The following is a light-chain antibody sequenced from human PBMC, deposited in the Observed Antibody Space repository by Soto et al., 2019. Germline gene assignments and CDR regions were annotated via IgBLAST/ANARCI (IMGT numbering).Light chain of an antibody. V-gene: IGLV2-14*03. CDR3: SAYTVSRTYV. Sequence: QSALTQPASVSGSPGQSIIISCTGTSSDVGAYNFVSWHQQHPGKAPKLMIYNVYDRPSWISYRFSGSKSGNTASLTISGLQGEDEADYYCSAYTVSRTYVFGTGTKLTVL. J-gene: IGLJ1*01. CDR2: NVY. CDR1: SSDVGAYNF.